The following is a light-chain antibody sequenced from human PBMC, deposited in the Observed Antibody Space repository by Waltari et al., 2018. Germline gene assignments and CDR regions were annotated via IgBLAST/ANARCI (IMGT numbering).Light chain of an antibody. CDR1: QSVSTW. V-gene: IGKV1-5*03. J-gene: IGKJ1*01. Sequence: DIQMTQSPSTLSAFVGDRVTITCRASQSVSTWLVWFQQKPGKAPKLVVYKASTLESGVPSRFSGRGSGTEFTLTISSLQPDDFATYYCQQYNSRSPWTFGQGTKVEIK. CDR2: KAS. CDR3: QQYNSRSPWT.